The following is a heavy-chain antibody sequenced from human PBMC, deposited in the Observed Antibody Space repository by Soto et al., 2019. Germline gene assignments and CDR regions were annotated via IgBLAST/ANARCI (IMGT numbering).Heavy chain of an antibody. D-gene: IGHD6-13*01. J-gene: IGHJ4*02. CDR3: ARSPTVTTFRIAAAGTDY. CDR1: GGSISSSSYY. V-gene: IGHV4-39*01. Sequence: SETLSLTCTVSGGSISSSSYYWGWLRQPPGKGLEWIGSIYYSGSTYYNPSLKSRVTISVDTSKNHFSLKLSSVTAADTAVYYCARSPTVTTFRIAAAGTDYWGQGTLVTVS. CDR2: IYYSGST.